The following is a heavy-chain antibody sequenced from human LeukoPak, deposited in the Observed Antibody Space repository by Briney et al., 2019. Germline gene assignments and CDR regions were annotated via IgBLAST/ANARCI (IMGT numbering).Heavy chain of an antibody. D-gene: IGHD4-23*01. J-gene: IGHJ4*02. V-gene: IGHV4-59*08. CDR2: IYYSGST. CDR1: GGSISSYY. Sequence: ASETLSLTCTVSGGSISSYYWSWIRQPPGKGLEWIGYIYYSGSTNYNPSLKSRVTISVDTSKNHFSLKLRSVTAADTAVYYCARLLEPTVAFDYWGRGTLVTVSS. CDR3: ARLLEPTVAFDY.